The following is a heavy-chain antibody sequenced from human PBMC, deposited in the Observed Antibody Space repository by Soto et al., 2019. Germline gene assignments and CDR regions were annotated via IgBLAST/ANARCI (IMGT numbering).Heavy chain of an antibody. CDR3: AREGPYYVSSDSYLDE. J-gene: IGHJ4*02. CDR1: GDSVSGNSAA. CDR2: TYYRSRWYN. Sequence: SHTLSLTCAISGDSVSGNSAAWNWIRQSPSRGLEWLGRTYYRSRWYNDYAVSVKSRITVTPDTSKNQFSLNLNSVTPEDTAVYYCAREGPYYVSSDSYLDEWGQGALVTV. V-gene: IGHV6-1*01. D-gene: IGHD3-16*01.